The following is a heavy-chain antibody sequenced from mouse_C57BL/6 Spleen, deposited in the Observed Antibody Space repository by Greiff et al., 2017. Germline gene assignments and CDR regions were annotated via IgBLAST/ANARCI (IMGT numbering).Heavy chain of an antibody. V-gene: IGHV1-80*01. J-gene: IGHJ3*01. Sequence: QVQLKQSGAELVKPGASVKISCKASGYAFSSYWMNWVKQRPGKGLVWIGQIYPGDGDTNYNGKFKGKATLTADKSSSTAYMQLSSLTSEDSAVYVCARRTAQAAWFAYWGQGTLVTVSA. CDR3: ARRTAQAAWFAY. CDR1: GYAFSSYW. CDR2: IYPGDGDT. D-gene: IGHD3-2*02.